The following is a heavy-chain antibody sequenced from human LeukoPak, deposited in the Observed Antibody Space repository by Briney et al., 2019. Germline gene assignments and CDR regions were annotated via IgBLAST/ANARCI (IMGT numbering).Heavy chain of an antibody. D-gene: IGHD3-16*02. CDR2: LYLTGN. V-gene: IGHV4-59*08. CDR1: GGSIGTYY. Sequence: ETLSLTCTVSGGSIGTYYWSWVRQSPGKGLEWIGYLYLTGNRYNPYLQSRVTISVDTSRNQFFLKMSSVTAADTAVYYCARHIGGGIEDMDVWGKGTKVTVSS. J-gene: IGHJ6*03. CDR3: ARHIGGGIEDMDV.